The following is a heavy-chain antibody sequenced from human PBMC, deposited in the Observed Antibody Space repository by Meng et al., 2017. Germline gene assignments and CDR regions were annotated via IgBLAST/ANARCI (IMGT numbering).Heavy chain of an antibody. CDR2: ISAYNGNT. J-gene: IGHJ3*02. Sequence: ASVKVSCKASGYTFTSYGISWVRQAPGQGLEWMGWISAYNGNTNYAQKLQGRVTMTTDTSTSTAYMELRSLRSGDTAVYYCARDRDSSSWQDAFDIWGQGTMVTVSS. CDR3: ARDRDSSSWQDAFDI. CDR1: GYTFTSYG. V-gene: IGHV1-18*01. D-gene: IGHD6-13*01.